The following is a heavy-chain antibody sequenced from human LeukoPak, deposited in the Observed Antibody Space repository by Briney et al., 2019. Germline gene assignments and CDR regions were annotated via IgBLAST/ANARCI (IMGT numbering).Heavy chain of an antibody. D-gene: IGHD6-13*01. CDR2: ISSNGDST. J-gene: IGHJ4*02. CDR3: AREGEQQLAYFDY. CDR1: GFTFSNYA. V-gene: IGHV3-64*04. Sequence: PGGSLRLSCSASGFTFSNYAMHWVRQAPGKGLEDVSVISSNGDSTYYADSVKGRFTISRDNAKNSLYLQMHSLRAEDTAVYYCAREGEQQLAYFDYWGQGTLVTVSS.